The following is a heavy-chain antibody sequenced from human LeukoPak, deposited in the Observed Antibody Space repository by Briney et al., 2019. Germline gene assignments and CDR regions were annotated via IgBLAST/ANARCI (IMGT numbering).Heavy chain of an antibody. CDR3: ARVFDYGSGRRGWFDP. Sequence: ASVKVSCKASGYTFTSYYMHWVRHAPGQGLEWMGIINPSGGSTSYAQKFQGRVTMTRDTSTSTVYMELSSLRSEDTAVYYCARVFDYGSGRRGWFDPWGQGTLVTVSS. CDR2: INPSGGST. D-gene: IGHD3-10*01. CDR1: GYTFTSYY. V-gene: IGHV1-46*01. J-gene: IGHJ5*02.